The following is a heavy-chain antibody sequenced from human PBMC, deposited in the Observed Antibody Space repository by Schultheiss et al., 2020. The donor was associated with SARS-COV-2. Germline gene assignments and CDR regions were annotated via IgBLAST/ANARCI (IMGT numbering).Heavy chain of an antibody. V-gene: IGHV4-39*07. CDR2: IYYSGST. CDR3: ARGIRYCSGGSCRYYFDY. D-gene: IGHD2-15*01. Sequence: SETLSLTCTVSGGSISSSSYYWGWIRQPPGKGLEWIGSIYYSGSTYYNPSLKSRVTISVDTSKNQFSLKLSSVTAADTAVYYCARGIRYCSGGSCRYYFDYWGQGTLVTVSS. J-gene: IGHJ4*02. CDR1: GGSISSSSYY.